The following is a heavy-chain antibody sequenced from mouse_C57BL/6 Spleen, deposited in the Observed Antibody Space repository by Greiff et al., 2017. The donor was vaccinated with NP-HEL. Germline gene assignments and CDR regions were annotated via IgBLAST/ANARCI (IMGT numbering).Heavy chain of an antibody. Sequence: QVQLQQPGAELVMPGASVKLSCKASGYTFTSYWMHWVKQRPGQGLEWIGEIDPSDSYTNYNQKFKGKSTLTVDKSSSTAYMQRSSLTSEDSAVYYCARDGPGAMDYWGQGTSVTVSS. CDR3: ARDGPGAMDY. CDR2: IDPSDSYT. V-gene: IGHV1-69*01. D-gene: IGHD2-3*01. J-gene: IGHJ4*01. CDR1: GYTFTSYW.